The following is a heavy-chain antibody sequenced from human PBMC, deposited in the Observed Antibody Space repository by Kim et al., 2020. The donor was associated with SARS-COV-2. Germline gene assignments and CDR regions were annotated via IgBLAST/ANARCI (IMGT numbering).Heavy chain of an antibody. D-gene: IGHD1-26*01. Sequence: NYAQKFQGRVTMTRDTSISTAYMELSRLRSDDTAVYYCAIDSGSYCFDYWGQGTLVTVSS. CDR3: AIDSGSYCFDY. V-gene: IGHV1-2*02. J-gene: IGHJ4*02.